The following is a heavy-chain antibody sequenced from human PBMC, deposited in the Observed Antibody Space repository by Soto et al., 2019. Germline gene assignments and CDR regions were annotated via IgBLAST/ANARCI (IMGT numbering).Heavy chain of an antibody. D-gene: IGHD2-15*01. CDR1: GGSFISYS. CDR3: AKSLLFVDHAYMDV. Sequence: ASVKVSCKASGGSFISYSFTWVRQAPGQGLEWKERIIPIQKKTNYEMKIKDRVTITADRSTRTANIELRSLRPEDTVVYYCAKSLLFVDHAYMDVWGKGTTVTVSS. CDR2: IIPIQKKT. J-gene: IGHJ6*03. V-gene: IGHV1-69*02.